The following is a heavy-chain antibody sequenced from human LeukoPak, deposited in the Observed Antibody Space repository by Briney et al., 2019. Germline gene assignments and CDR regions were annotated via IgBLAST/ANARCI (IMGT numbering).Heavy chain of an antibody. V-gene: IGHV4-39*07. CDR1: GGSISSSIYY. Sequence: SETLSLTCIVSGGSISSSIYYWAWIRQPPGKGLEWIGEINHSGSTNYNPSLKSRVTISVDTSKNQFSLKLSSVTAADTAVYYCARGGGIQLLWGQGTLVTVSS. J-gene: IGHJ4*02. CDR2: INHSGST. D-gene: IGHD5-18*01. CDR3: ARGGGIQLL.